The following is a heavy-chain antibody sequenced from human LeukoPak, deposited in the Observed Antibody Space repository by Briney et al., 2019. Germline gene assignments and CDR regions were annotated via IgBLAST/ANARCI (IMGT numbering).Heavy chain of an antibody. CDR1: GGSISSSSCY. Sequence: PSETLSLTCTVSGGSISSSSCYWGWIRQPPGKGLEWIGSIYYSGSTYYNPSLKSRVTISVDTSKNQFSLKLSSVTAADTAVYYCARDTYYYGSGSYYTFDYWGQGTLVTVSS. V-gene: IGHV4-39*07. CDR2: IYYSGST. J-gene: IGHJ4*02. D-gene: IGHD3-10*01. CDR3: ARDTYYYGSGSYYTFDY.